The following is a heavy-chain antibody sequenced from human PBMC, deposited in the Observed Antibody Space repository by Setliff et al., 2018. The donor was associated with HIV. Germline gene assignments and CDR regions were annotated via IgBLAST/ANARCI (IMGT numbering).Heavy chain of an antibody. V-gene: IGHV1-69*13. Sequence: SVKVSCKASAYTFTDYYMHWVRQAPGLGLEWMGGIIPIFGSTKYAQKFQGRVTITADESTSTADMELSSLRSEDTAVYYCARDDHYYDSGSYYSDWYFDLWGRGTLVTVSS. CDR2: IIPIFGST. D-gene: IGHD3-10*01. J-gene: IGHJ2*01. CDR1: AYTFTDYY. CDR3: ARDDHYYDSGSYYSDWYFDL.